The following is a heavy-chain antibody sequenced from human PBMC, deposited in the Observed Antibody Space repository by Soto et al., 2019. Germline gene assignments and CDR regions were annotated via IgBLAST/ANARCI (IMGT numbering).Heavy chain of an antibody. CDR1: GYTFTGYY. J-gene: IGHJ6*02. V-gene: IGHV1-2*04. D-gene: IGHD3-9*01. CDR2: INPNSGGT. Sequence: ASVKVSCKASGYTFTGYYMHWVRQAPGQGLEWMGWINPNSGGTNYAQKFQGWVTMTRDTSISTAYMELSRLRSDDTAVYYCARAHPXYDILTGPWYYYYGMDVWGQGTTVTVSS. CDR3: ARAHPXYDILTGPWYYYYGMDV.